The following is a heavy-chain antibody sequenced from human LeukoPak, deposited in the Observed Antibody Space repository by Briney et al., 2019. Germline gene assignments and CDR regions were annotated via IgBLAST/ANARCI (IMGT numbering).Heavy chain of an antibody. CDR1: GGSFSGYY. Sequence: SETLSLTCAVYGGSFSGYYWSWIRQPPGKALEWIGEINHSGSTNYNPSLKSRVTISVDTSKNQFSLKLSSVTAADTAVYYCARVLLWFGESTRFDPWGQGTLVTVSS. CDR2: INHSGST. J-gene: IGHJ5*02. CDR3: ARVLLWFGESTRFDP. V-gene: IGHV4-34*01. D-gene: IGHD3-10*01.